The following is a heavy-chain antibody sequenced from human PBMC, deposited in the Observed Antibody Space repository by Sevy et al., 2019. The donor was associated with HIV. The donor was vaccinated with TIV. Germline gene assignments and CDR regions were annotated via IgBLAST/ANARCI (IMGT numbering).Heavy chain of an antibody. CDR2: IKSKTDGGTT. Sequence: GGSLRLSCAASGFTFSNAWMSWVRQAPGKGLEWVGRIKSKTDGGTTDYAAPVKGRFTISRDDSKNTLYLQMNSLKTEDTAVYYCTTDGGGYSGDDGWIYYYYMDVWGKGTTVTVSS. V-gene: IGHV3-15*01. CDR1: GFTFSNAW. CDR3: TTDGGGYSGDDGWIYYYYMDV. D-gene: IGHD5-12*01. J-gene: IGHJ6*03.